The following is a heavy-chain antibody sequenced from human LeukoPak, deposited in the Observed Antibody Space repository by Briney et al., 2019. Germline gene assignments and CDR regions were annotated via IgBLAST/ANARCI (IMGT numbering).Heavy chain of an antibody. V-gene: IGHV3-13*01. D-gene: IGHD3-10*01. CDR1: GFSFSPYD. J-gene: IGHJ2*01. CDR3: VRDCITLGLSGGFDL. CDR2: IGTAGDT. Sequence: GGSLRLSCAASGFSFSPYDMHWVRQTTGKGLEWVSAIGTAGDTYYTGSVKGRFTISRENAKNSLYLQMNSLRAGDTAVYYCVRDCITLGLSGGFDLLGRGILVTVSS.